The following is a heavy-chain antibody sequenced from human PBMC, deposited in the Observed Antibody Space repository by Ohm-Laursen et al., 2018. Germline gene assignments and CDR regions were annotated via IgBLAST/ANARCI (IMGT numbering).Heavy chain of an antibody. D-gene: IGHD5-12*01. CDR1: GFTFTIYG. CDR2: VSYDGSKK. Sequence: SLRLSCSASGFTFTIYGIHWVRQAPGKGLEWVAVVSYDGSKKYYADSVKGRFIISRDSSKNTLYLQMNSLRAEDTAVYYCARRVAYDRGEFDYWGLGTLVTVSS. J-gene: IGHJ4*02. CDR3: ARRVAYDRGEFDY. V-gene: IGHV3-33*01.